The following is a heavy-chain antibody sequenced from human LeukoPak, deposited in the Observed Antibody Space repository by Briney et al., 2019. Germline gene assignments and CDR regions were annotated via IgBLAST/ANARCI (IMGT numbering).Heavy chain of an antibody. J-gene: IGHJ4*02. D-gene: IGHD2-2*01. CDR3: AKDPVYFSSTSCYFGGLNYFDY. CDR2: VSGSGGST. CDR1: GFTFSSYA. V-gene: IGHV3-23*01. Sequence: GGSLRLSCAASGFTFSSYAMSWVRQAPGKGLEWVSAVSGSGGSTYYADSVKGRFTISRDNSKNTLYLQMNSLRAEDTAVYYCAKDPVYFSSTSCYFGGLNYFDYWGQGTLVTVSS.